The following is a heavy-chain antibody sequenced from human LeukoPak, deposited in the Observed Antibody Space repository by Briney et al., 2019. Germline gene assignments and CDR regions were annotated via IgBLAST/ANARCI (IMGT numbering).Heavy chain of an antibody. CDR2: IYYSGST. Sequence: PSGTLSLTCTVSGCTISKYYWSWIRQPPGKGLEWIGYIYYSGSTNYNPSLQSRVTIPVDTSKKQCSLKLSSVTAADTAVYYCAISLVDSSGWYNYFDYWGQGTLVTVSS. V-gene: IGHV4-59*01. J-gene: IGHJ4*02. D-gene: IGHD6-19*01. CDR3: AISLVDSSGWYNYFDY. CDR1: GCTISKYY.